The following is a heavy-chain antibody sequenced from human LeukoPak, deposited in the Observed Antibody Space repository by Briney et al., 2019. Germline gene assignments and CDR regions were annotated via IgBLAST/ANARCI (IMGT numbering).Heavy chain of an antibody. CDR1: GFTFSSYW. D-gene: IGHD3-10*01. J-gene: IGHJ4*02. CDR3: ARVYHYYGSENYYRTLDY. Sequence: GGSLRLSCAASGFTFSSYWMHWVRQAPGKGLVWVSRVNSDGSSTSYADSVKGRFTIPRDNAKNTLYLQMNSLRAEDTAVYYCARVYHYYGSENYYRTLDYWGQGTLVTVSS. CDR2: VNSDGSST. V-gene: IGHV3-74*01.